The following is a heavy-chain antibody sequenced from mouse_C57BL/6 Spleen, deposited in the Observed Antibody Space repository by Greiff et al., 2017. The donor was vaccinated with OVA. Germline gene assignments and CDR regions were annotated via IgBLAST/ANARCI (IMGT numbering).Heavy chain of an antibody. D-gene: IGHD1-1*01. CDR2: IYPGSGST. CDR3: ATNYGSRYSFDY. CDR1: GYTFTSYW. Sequence: QVQLQQPGAELVKPGASVQMSCKASGYTFTSYWITWVKQRPGQGLEWIGDIYPGSGSTSYNEKFKSKATLTVDTSSSTAYMQLSSLTSEDSAVYYCATNYGSRYSFDYWGQGTTLTVSS. J-gene: IGHJ2*01. V-gene: IGHV1-55*01.